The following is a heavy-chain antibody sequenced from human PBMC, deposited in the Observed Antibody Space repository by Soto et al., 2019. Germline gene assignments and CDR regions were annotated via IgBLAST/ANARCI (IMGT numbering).Heavy chain of an antibody. J-gene: IGHJ4*02. CDR1: GGSISSGGYS. CDR3: ARASTTVTTLDY. V-gene: IGHV4-30-2*01. D-gene: IGHD4-17*01. CDR2: IYHSGST. Sequence: TLSLTCAVSGGSISSGGYSWSWIRQPPGKGLEWIGYIYHSGSTYYNPSLKSRVTISVDRSKNQFSMKMSTMTAADTAVYYCARASTTVTTLDYWGQGTLVTVSS.